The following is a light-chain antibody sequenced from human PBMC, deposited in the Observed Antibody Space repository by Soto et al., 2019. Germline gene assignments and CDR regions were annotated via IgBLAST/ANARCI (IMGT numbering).Light chain of an antibody. CDR3: QQYGSSPLT. J-gene: IGKJ4*01. CDR2: GSS. Sequence: LAPWERVTLSCSASQSVSSSYLTWYQQKPGQAPRLLIYGSSSRATGIPDRFSGSGSGTDFTLTISRLEPEDFAVYYCQQYGSSPLTSGGGTKVHIK. V-gene: IGKV3-20*01. CDR1: QSVSSSY.